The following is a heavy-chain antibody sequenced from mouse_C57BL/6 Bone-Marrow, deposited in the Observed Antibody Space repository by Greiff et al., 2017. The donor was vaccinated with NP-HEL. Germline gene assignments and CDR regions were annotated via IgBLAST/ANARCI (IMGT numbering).Heavy chain of an antibody. CDR3: ARDAFGTGYAMDY. CDR2: SRNKANDYTT. D-gene: IGHD4-1*01. J-gene: IGHJ4*01. V-gene: IGHV7-1*01. CDR1: GFTFSDFY. Sequence: EVKVVESGGGLVQSGRSLRLSCATSGFTFSDFYMEWVRQAPGKGLEWIAASRNKANDYTTEYSASVKGRFIVSRDTSQSILYLQMNALRAEDTAIYYCARDAFGTGYAMDYWGQGTSVTVSS.